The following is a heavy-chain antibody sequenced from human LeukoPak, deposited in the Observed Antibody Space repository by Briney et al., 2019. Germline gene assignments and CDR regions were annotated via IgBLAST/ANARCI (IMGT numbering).Heavy chain of an antibody. V-gene: IGHV1-69*13. CDR1: GGPFSSYA. D-gene: IGHD3-10*01. J-gene: IGHJ4*02. Sequence: GASVKVSCKSSGGPFSSYAINWVRQAPGQGLEWMGGIIPIFGTTNYAQKFQGRVTITADESTTTVYMELSSLRSDDTAVYYCARSGRGTYYYFDLWGQGTLVTVSS. CDR3: ARSGRGTYYYFDL. CDR2: IIPIFGTT.